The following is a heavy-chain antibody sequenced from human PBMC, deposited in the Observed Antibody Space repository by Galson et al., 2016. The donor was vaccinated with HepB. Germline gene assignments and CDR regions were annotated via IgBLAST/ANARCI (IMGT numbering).Heavy chain of an antibody. V-gene: IGHV3-33*01. J-gene: IGHJ4*02. Sequence: SLRLSCAASGFTFSSYGMHWVRQAPGKGLEWVAVIWYDGSNKYYADSVKGRFTISSDNSKNTVYLQMNRLSAEDTAVNYCASGEKEGFWGQGTLVTVSS. D-gene: IGHD3-10*01. CDR3: ASGEKEGF. CDR1: GFTFSSYG. CDR2: IWYDGSNK.